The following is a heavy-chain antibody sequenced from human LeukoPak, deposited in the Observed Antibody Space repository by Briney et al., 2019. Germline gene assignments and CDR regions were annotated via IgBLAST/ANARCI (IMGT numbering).Heavy chain of an antibody. V-gene: IGHV3-64*01. CDR2: ISSNGGST. Sequence: GGSLRLSCAASGFTFSSYAMHWVRQAPGKGLEYVSAISSNGGSTYYANSVKGRFTISRDNSKNTLYLQMGSLRAEDMAVYYCARGLYYYDSSTLGYWGQGTLVTVSS. CDR3: ARGLYYYDSSTLGY. D-gene: IGHD3-22*01. CDR1: GFTFSSYA. J-gene: IGHJ4*02.